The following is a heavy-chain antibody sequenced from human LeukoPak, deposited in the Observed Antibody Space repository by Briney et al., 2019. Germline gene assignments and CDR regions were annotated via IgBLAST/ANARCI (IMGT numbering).Heavy chain of an antibody. CDR2: ISSSSSYI. Sequence: GGSLRLSCAASGFTFSSYSMNWVRQAPGKGLEWVSSISSSSSYIYYADSVKGRFTISRDNAKNSLYLQMNSLRAEDTAVYYCARDIGRREAEAYYGSGSSLNWGQGTLVTVSS. D-gene: IGHD3-10*01. CDR1: GFTFSSYS. CDR3: ARDIGRREAEAYYGSGSSLN. J-gene: IGHJ4*02. V-gene: IGHV3-21*01.